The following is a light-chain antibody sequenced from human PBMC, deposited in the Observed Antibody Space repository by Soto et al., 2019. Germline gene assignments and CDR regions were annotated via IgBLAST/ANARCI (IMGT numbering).Light chain of an antibody. CDR2: SNN. CDR3: SAWDVSMNEVV. J-gene: IGLJ3*02. Sequence: QAVVTQPPAASGTPGQRVTISCSGSSSNIGSNTVNWYQQLPGTAPKLLIYSNNQRPSGVPDRYSGSKSGTSASLAISGLLSEDGAFSYCSAWDVSMNEVVFGGGTMLTVL. V-gene: IGLV1-44*01. CDR1: SSNIGSNT.